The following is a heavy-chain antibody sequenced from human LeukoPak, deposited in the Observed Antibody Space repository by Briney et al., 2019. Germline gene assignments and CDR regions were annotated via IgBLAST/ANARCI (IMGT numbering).Heavy chain of an antibody. V-gene: IGHV1-18*01. CDR3: ARDRDSSSSFYFDY. J-gene: IGHJ4*02. CDR2: ISAYNGNT. D-gene: IGHD6-6*01. Sequence: ASVKVSCKASGGTFSSYAISWVRQAPGQGLEWMGWISAYNGNTNYAQKLQGRVTMTTDTSTSTAYMELRSLRSDDTAVYYCARDRDSSSSFYFDYWGQGTLVTVSS. CDR1: GGTFSSYA.